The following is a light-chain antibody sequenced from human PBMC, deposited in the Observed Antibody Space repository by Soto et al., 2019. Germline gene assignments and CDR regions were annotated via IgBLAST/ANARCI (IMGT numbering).Light chain of an antibody. CDR3: QQSYSVPRT. CDR2: AVS. CDR1: QGINNW. V-gene: IGKV1-12*01. J-gene: IGKJ1*01. Sequence: EIQMTQSASSLSASVGDRVTITCRASQGINNWLAWYQQKPGKAPELLIYAVSYLQSGVPSRFSGSGSGTDFTLTISSLQPEDFATYYCQQSYSVPRTFGLGTKVDI.